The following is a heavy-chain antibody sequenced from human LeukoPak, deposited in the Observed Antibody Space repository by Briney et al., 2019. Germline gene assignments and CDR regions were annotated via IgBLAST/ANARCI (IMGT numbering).Heavy chain of an antibody. Sequence: GGSLRLSCEASGFTFGTYGMTWVRQAPGKGLEWVSGITGSSTWTYYTDSVKGRFTISRDNSKNTLQLQMHSLRAEDTAIYYCARELVSLGTGYFDLWGRGTLVTVSS. CDR3: ARELVSLGTGYFDL. CDR1: GFTFGTYG. D-gene: IGHD7-27*01. CDR2: ITGSSTWT. V-gene: IGHV3-23*01. J-gene: IGHJ2*01.